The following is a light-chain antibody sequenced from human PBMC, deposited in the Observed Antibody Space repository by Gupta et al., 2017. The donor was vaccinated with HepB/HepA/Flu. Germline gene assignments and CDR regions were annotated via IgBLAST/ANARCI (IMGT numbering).Light chain of an antibody. Sequence: DIVMTHPPDSLAVSLGETATINCKSSQSVFYSSNNKNYLAWYQQKPGQPPKLLINWASTRESGVPDRFSGSGSGTDFTLTISSLQAEDVAVYYCQQFYDTPCNFGRGTKLEIK. CDR2: WAS. J-gene: IGKJ2*02. CDR3: QQFYDTPCN. V-gene: IGKV4-1*01. CDR1: QSVFYSSNNKNY.